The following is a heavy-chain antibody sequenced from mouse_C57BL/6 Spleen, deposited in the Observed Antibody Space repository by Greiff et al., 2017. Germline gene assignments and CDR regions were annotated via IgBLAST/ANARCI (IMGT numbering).Heavy chain of an antibody. CDR1: GFTFSSYG. Sequence: EVQLVESGGDLVKPGGSLKLSCAASGFTFSSYGLSWVRQTPDKRLEWVATISSGGSDTYYPDSVTGRFTISRDNAKNTLYLQMSSLKSEDTAMYYCASSGWDVEDYWGQGTTLTVSS. J-gene: IGHJ2*01. D-gene: IGHD4-1*01. V-gene: IGHV5-6*01. CDR2: ISSGGSDT. CDR3: ASSGWDVEDY.